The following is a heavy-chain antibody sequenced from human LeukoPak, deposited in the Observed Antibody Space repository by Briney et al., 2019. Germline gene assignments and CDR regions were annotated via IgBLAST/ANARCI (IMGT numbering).Heavy chain of an antibody. D-gene: IGHD1-7*01. Sequence: PSETLSPTCAVYGGSFSGYYWSWIRQPPGKGLEWIGEINHSGSTNYNPSLKSRVTISVDTSKNQFSLKLSSVTAADTAVYYCAILELLGDGMDVWGQGTTVTVSS. J-gene: IGHJ6*02. V-gene: IGHV4-34*01. CDR1: GGSFSGYY. CDR3: AILELLGDGMDV. CDR2: INHSGST.